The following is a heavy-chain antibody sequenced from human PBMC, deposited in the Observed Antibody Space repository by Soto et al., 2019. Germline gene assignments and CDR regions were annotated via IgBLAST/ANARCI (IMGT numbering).Heavy chain of an antibody. D-gene: IGHD2-15*01. Sequence: GGSLRLSCAASGFTFSSYGMHWVRQAPGKGLEWVAVIWYDGSNKYYADSVKGRFTISRDNSKNTLYLQMKSLIAEDTAVYYCERVGVYCSFGSCFPAYYYYYMDVGGKGTTVTVSS. CDR2: IWYDGSNK. J-gene: IGHJ6*03. CDR1: GFTFSSYG. CDR3: ERVGVYCSFGSCFPAYYYYYMDV. V-gene: IGHV3-33*01.